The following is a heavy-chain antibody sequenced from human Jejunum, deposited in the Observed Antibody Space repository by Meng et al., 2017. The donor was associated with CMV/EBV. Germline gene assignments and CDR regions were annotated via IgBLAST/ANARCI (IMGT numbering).Heavy chain of an antibody. CDR2: LHDTGST. D-gene: IGHD3-3*01. V-gene: IGHV4-30-4*08. CDR3: AGGSSFGSFDS. J-gene: IGHJ4*02. CDR1: GGSRGSGVYN. Sequence: GAGLVMLSQSRPLTFSVAGGSRGSGVYNWRWARQPPGRGREGLGWLHDTGSTYYNPSLKGRVDISLGTSRKHFSLTLISVTAEETAVYYYAGGSSFGSFDSWGQGTLVTVSS.